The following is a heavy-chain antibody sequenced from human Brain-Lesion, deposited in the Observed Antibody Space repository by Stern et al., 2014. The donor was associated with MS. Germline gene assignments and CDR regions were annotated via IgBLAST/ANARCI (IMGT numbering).Heavy chain of an antibody. D-gene: IGHD4-17*01. Sequence: VQLVESGPGLVKPSETLSLTCTVSGGSINTNNYYWGWIRQPPGKGLEWIGNIYSSGSTFYSPSLKSRVTMSVDPSKNQFPRNLSSVTAADTAVYYCARTGDDFGDYSLSYWGQGTLVTVSS. CDR1: GGSINTNNYY. CDR3: ARTGDDFGDYSLSY. CDR2: IYSSGST. J-gene: IGHJ4*02. V-gene: IGHV4-39*01.